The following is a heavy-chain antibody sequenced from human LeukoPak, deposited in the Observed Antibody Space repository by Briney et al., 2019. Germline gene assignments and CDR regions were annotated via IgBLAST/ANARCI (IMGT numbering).Heavy chain of an antibody. CDR3: ARGPAYCGGDCYDNWFDP. CDR2: IYYSGST. V-gene: IGHV4-59*01. J-gene: IGHJ5*02. Sequence: PSETLSLTCTVSGGSISSYYWSWIRQPPGKGLEWIGYIYYSGSTNYNPSLKSRVTISVDTSKNQFSLKLSSVTAADTAVYYCARGPAYCGGDCYDNWFDPWGQGTLVTVSS. D-gene: IGHD2-21*02. CDR1: GGSISSYY.